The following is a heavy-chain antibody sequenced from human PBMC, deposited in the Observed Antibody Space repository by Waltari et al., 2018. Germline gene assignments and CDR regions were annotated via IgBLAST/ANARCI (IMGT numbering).Heavy chain of an antibody. V-gene: IGHV1-2*06. CDR1: GYTFTGYH. J-gene: IGHJ4*02. CDR2: INPNSGDT. Sequence: QVHLVQSGAEVKKPGASVKVSCKASGYTFTGYHIQWVRRAPGQGLEWMGRINPNSGDTNYAQKFQGSVTLTRDTSINTAYMELSSLKSDDTAVYYCARDLGSDYGNRDYWGQGTLVTVPS. D-gene: IGHD4-17*01. CDR3: ARDLGSDYGNRDY.